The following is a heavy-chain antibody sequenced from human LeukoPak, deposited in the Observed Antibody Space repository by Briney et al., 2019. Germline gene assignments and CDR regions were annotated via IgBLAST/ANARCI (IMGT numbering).Heavy chain of an antibody. V-gene: IGHV1-69*04. D-gene: IGHD3-3*01. Sequence: GASVKVSCKASGGTFSSYAISWVRQAPGQGLEWMGRIIPILGIANYAQKFQGRVTMTRNTSISTAYMELSSLRSEDTAVYYCARRKPRRGTNYDFWSGYYTDDYWGQGTLVTVSS. CDR3: ARRKPRRGTNYDFWSGYYTDDY. CDR2: IIPILGIA. CDR1: GGTFSSYA. J-gene: IGHJ4*02.